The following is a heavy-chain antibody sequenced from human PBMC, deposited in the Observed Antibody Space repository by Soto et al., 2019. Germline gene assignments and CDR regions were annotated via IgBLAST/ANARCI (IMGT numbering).Heavy chain of an antibody. J-gene: IGHJ6*02. D-gene: IGHD4-17*01. CDR3: ARDLTVTTDHSYYYYGMDV. Sequence: QVQLVESGGGVVQPGRSLRLSCAASGFTFSSYAMHWVRQAPGKGLEWVAVISYDGSNKYYADSVKGRFTISRDNSKNTLYLQMNSMRAEDTAVYYCARDLTVTTDHSYYYYGMDVWGQGTTVTVSS. CDR2: ISYDGSNK. CDR1: GFTFSSYA. V-gene: IGHV3-30-3*01.